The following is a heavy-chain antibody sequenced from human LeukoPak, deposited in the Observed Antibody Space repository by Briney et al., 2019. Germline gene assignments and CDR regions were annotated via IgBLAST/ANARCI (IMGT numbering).Heavy chain of an antibody. CDR3: ASDSHDYYYYYMDV. CDR1: GFTFSSYG. V-gene: IGHV3-33*01. CDR2: IWYDGSNK. J-gene: IGHJ6*03. Sequence: GGSLRLSCAAYGFTFSSYGMHWVRQAPGKGLEWVAVIWYDGSNKYYAYSVKGRFTISRDNSKNTLYLQMNSLRAEDTAVYYCASDSHDYYYYYMDVWGKGTTVTVSS.